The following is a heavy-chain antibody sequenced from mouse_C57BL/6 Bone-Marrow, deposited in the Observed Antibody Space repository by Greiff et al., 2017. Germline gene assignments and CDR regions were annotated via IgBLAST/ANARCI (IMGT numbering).Heavy chain of an antibody. CDR2: INPGSGGT. CDR3: AREGWLRRGFAY. D-gene: IGHD2-2*01. CDR1: GYAFTNYL. V-gene: IGHV1-54*01. J-gene: IGHJ3*01. Sequence: QVQLQQSGAELVRPGTSVKVSCKASGYAFTNYLIEWVKQRPGQGLEWIGVINPGSGGTNYNEKFKGKATLTADQSSSTAYMQLSSLTSEDAAVYFCAREGWLRRGFAYWGQGTLVTVSA.